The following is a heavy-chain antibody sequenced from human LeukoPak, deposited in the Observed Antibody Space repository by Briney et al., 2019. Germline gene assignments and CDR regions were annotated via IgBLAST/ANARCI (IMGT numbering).Heavy chain of an antibody. Sequence: ASVKVSCKVSGRTVSDLAMHWLRHSPRKGLEWMGGYDPEEGETLYAQQFRGRVTMTEDTSTDTAYMELSSLRSDDTAVYYCAVAGDYADNSALDYWAQGTLVTVSS. V-gene: IGHV1-24*01. CDR1: GRTVSDLA. D-gene: IGHD4-23*01. J-gene: IGHJ4*02. CDR2: YDPEEGET. CDR3: AVAGDYADNSALDY.